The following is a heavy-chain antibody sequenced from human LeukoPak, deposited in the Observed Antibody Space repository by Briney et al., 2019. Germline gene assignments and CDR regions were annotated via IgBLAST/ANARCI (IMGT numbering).Heavy chain of an antibody. CDR3: ARGLSAADS. CDR2: ISKTSGYI. V-gene: IGHV3-21*01. D-gene: IGHD2-15*01. CDR1: GFTFSSYA. Sequence: GGSLRLSCAASGFTFSSYAMSWVRQAAGKGLEWVSSISKTSGYIYYADSVKGRFTISRDDARNSLFLRMNSLRVEDTAVYYCARGLSAADSWGQGTLVTVSS. J-gene: IGHJ4*02.